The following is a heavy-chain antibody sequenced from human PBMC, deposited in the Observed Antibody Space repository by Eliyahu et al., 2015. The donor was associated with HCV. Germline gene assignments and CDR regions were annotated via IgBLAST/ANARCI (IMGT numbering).Heavy chain of an antibody. CDR2: IKSRTDGGTT. D-gene: IGHD3-22*01. CDR3: ATDQGYETSAYYWI. CDR1: GFTFRHAW. Sequence: EVQLVESGGALVKPGGSLRLSCAASGFTFRHAWMTWVRQCPGKGLEWVGLIKSRTDGGTTDYAESVKGRFTISRDNSKNTLYLQMNSLRPEDTAVYYCATDQGYETSAYYWIWGQGTLVRVSS. V-gene: IGHV3-15*02. J-gene: IGHJ4*02.